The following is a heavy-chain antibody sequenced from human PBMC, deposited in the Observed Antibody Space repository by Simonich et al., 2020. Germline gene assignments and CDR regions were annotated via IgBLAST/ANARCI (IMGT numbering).Heavy chain of an antibody. V-gene: IGHV1-2*02. D-gene: IGHD6-13*01. Sequence: QVQLVQSGAEVKKPGASVKVSCKASGYTFTGYYMHWVRQAPGQGLELMGWINPTSGGTNYAQKVPGRVTMTRDTSISTAYMELSRLRSDDTAVYYCARGRIAAAGTYYYYYMDVWGKGTTVTVSS. CDR1: GYTFTGYY. J-gene: IGHJ6*03. CDR3: ARGRIAAAGTYYYYYMDV. CDR2: INPTSGGT.